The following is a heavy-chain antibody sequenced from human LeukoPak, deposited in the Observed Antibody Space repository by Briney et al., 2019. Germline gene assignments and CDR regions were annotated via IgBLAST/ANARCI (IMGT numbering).Heavy chain of an antibody. CDR1: GGSISSGGYS. V-gene: IGHV4-30-2*01. Sequence: PSQTLSLTCAVSGGSISSGGYSWSWIRQPPGKGLEWIGYIYHSGSTYYNPSLKSRVTISVDTSKNQFSLKLSSVTAADTAVYYCARVQIPRQAARLPPSWFDPWGQGTLVTVSS. D-gene: IGHD6-6*01. J-gene: IGHJ5*02. CDR2: IYHSGST. CDR3: ARVQIPRQAARLPPSWFDP.